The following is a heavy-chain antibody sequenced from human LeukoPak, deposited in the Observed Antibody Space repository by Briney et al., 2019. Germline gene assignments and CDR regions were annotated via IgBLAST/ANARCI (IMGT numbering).Heavy chain of an antibody. CDR2: IGSSGGGI. CDR3: AIDPNWGTHS. Sequence: GGSLRLSCPASGFTFSSYAMSWVRQAPGKRLEWVSIIGSSGGGIHYADSVKGRFTISRDNSKNALYLQMNSLRVEDTAVYYCAIDPNWGTHSWGQGVLVTVSS. J-gene: IGHJ4*02. V-gene: IGHV3-23*01. CDR1: GFTFSSYA. D-gene: IGHD7-27*01.